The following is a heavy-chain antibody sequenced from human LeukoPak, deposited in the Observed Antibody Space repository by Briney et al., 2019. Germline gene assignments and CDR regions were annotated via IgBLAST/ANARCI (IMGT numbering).Heavy chain of an antibody. CDR3: ASTSRWSHDAFDI. Sequence: GGSLRLSCAASGFTFSSYAMHWVRQAPGKGLEWVAVISHDGSNKYYADSVKGRFTISRDNAKNSLYLQMNSLRAEDTAVYYCASTSRWSHDAFDIWGQGTMVTVSS. CDR2: ISHDGSNK. J-gene: IGHJ3*02. D-gene: IGHD4-23*01. CDR1: GFTFSSYA. V-gene: IGHV3-30-3*01.